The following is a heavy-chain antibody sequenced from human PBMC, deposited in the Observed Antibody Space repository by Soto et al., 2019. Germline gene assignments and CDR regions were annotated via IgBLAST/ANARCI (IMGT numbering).Heavy chain of an antibody. J-gene: IGHJ4*02. V-gene: IGHV3-30-3*01. Sequence: GGSLRLSCAASGFTFSSYAMHWVRQAPGKGLEWVAVIPYDGSNKYYADSVKGRFTISRDNSKNTLYLQMNSLRAEDTAVYYCAGGPAGYWGQGTLVTVSS. D-gene: IGHD6-25*01. CDR2: IPYDGSNK. CDR1: GFTFSSYA. CDR3: AGGPAGY.